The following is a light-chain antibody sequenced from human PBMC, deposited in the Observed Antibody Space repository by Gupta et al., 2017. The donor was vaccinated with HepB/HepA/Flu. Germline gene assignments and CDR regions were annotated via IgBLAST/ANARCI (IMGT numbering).Light chain of an antibody. CDR3: AAGDDSLDGLV. Sequence: SVVTQPPSVSAAPRQRVTISCSGSWSNIGDNTVNWYQQLPGRTPKLLIYYDDLLPPGVSDRFAGSKSGTSASLTISGLQTEDETDYYCAAGDDSLDGLVFGGGTKLTVL. J-gene: IGLJ3*02. V-gene: IGLV1-36*01. CDR2: YDD. CDR1: WSNIGDNT.